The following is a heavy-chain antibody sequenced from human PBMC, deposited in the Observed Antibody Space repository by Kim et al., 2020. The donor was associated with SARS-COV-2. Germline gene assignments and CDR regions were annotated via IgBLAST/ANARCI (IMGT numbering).Heavy chain of an antibody. CDR2: LYYSGST. Sequence: SETLSLTCTVSGGSINNYYWSWIRQPPGKGLEWIGWLYYSGSTDYNPSLKSRVTISLDTSKNQISLELTSVAAADTAVYYCARSAIELAGTFDPWGQGTL. J-gene: IGHJ5*02. D-gene: IGHD6-19*01. CDR1: GGSINNYY. CDR3: ARSAIELAGTFDP. V-gene: IGHV4-59*08.